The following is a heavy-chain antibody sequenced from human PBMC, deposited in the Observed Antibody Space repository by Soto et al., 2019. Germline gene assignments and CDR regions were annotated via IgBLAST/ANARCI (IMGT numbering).Heavy chain of an antibody. CDR2: IYYSGST. CDR3: ARAYGGFDNGLDV. V-gene: IGHV4-59*01. J-gene: IGHJ6*02. D-gene: IGHD5-12*01. CDR1: GDSIRSYY. Sequence: SETLSLTCTVSGDSIRSYYWTWIRQPPGKGLELIGYIYYSGSTRYNPSLKSRGTISVDMSKKQFALKLSSVIAADTAVYYCARAYGGFDNGLDVWGQGTAVTVSS.